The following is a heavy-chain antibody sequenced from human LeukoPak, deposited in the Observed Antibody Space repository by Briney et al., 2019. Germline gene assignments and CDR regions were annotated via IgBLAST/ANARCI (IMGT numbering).Heavy chain of an antibody. D-gene: IGHD6-6*01. CDR1: GGSISSGSYY. Sequence: SETLSLTCTVSGGSISSGSYYWGWIRQPPGKGLEWIGSIYHSGSTHYNPSLKSRVTISVDTSKNQFSLKLSSVTAADTAVYYCATDSYSSSSEPRDYWGQGTLVTVSS. V-gene: IGHV4-39*07. J-gene: IGHJ4*02. CDR3: ATDSYSSSSEPRDY. CDR2: IYHSGST.